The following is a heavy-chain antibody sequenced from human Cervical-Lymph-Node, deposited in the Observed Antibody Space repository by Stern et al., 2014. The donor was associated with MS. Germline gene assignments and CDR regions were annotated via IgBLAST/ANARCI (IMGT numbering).Heavy chain of an antibody. CDR2: INPSGGSA. D-gene: IGHD2/OR15-2a*01. CDR3: ARGNGTTTSCPNWFDP. J-gene: IGHJ5*02. V-gene: IGHV1-46*02. CDR1: GYTFNNYY. Sequence: VQLVESGAEVKRPGASVKISCETSGYTFNNYYIHWVRQATGQGLEWMGLINPSGGSASYAQKFQGRITVTRATSTRTVYMELWSLRSEDTAIYYCARGNGTTTSCPNWFDPWGQGTLVTVSS.